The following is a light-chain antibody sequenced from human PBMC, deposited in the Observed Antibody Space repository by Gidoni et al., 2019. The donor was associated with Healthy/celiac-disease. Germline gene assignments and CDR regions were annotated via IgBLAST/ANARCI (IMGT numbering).Light chain of an antibody. CDR1: QSVSSSY. CDR3: QQYGSSPPLT. J-gene: IGKJ4*01. Sequence: EIVLTQSPGTLSLSPGVRATLSCRASQSVSSSYLAWSQQNPGQAPRLLIYGASSRATGSPDRFSGSGSGTDFTLTISRLEPEDFAVYYCQQYGSSPPLTFGGGTKVEIK. V-gene: IGKV3-20*01. CDR2: GAS.